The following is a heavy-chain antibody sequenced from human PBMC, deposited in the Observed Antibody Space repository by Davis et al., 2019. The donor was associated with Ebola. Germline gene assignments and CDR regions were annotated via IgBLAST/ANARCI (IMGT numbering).Heavy chain of an antibody. CDR2: INPSGGST. Sequence: PGGSLRLSCAASGYTFTSYYMHWVRQAPGQGLEWMGIINPSGGSTSYAQKFQGRVTMTRDTSTSTVYMELSSLRSEDTAVYYCARDLDYYDSKRADYWGQGTLVTVSS. D-gene: IGHD3-22*01. CDR3: ARDLDYYDSKRADY. V-gene: IGHV1-46*01. J-gene: IGHJ4*02. CDR1: GYTFTSYY.